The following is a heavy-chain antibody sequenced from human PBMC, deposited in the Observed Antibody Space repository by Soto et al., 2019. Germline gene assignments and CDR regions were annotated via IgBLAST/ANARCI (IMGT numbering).Heavy chain of an antibody. Sequence: ASVKVSCKASGYTFTGYYMHWVRQAPGQGLEWMGWINPNSGGTNYAQKFQGWVTMTRDTSISTAYMELSRLRSDDTAVYYCARDRITHGDPFDYWGQGTLVTAPQ. J-gene: IGHJ4*02. CDR1: GYTFTGYY. D-gene: IGHD4-17*01. CDR3: ARDRITHGDPFDY. V-gene: IGHV1-2*04. CDR2: INPNSGGT.